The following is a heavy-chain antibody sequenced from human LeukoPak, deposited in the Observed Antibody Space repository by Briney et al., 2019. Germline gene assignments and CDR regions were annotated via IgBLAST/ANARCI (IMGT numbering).Heavy chain of an antibody. J-gene: IGHJ4*02. D-gene: IGHD3-22*01. V-gene: IGHV3-9*03. Sequence: PGGSLRLSCAASGFTFDDYAMHWVRQAPGKGLEWVSGISWNSGSIGYADSVKGRFTISRDNAKNSLYLQMNSLRAEDMALYYCAKGEHYYDSSGYYDLWGQGTLVTVSS. CDR2: ISWNSGSI. CDR3: AKGEHYYDSSGYYDL. CDR1: GFTFDDYA.